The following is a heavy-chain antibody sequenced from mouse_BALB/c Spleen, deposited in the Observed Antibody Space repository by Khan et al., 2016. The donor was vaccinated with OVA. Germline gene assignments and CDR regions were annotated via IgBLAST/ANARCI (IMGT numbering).Heavy chain of an antibody. D-gene: IGHD1-1*01. CDR1: GYSFTGYF. J-gene: IGHJ2*01. Sequence: VQLKQSGPELVKPGASVKISCKASGYSFTGYFMNWVMQSHGKSLEWIGRINPHIGETFYNQKFKGKATLTVDESSSTAHMELRSLASKDSAVYYCARIYRSDFDYWGQGTTRTVSS. CDR3: ARIYRSDFDY. V-gene: IGHV1-20*02. CDR2: INPHIGET.